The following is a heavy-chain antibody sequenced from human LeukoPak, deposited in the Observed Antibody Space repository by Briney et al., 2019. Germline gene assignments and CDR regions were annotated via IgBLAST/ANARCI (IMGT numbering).Heavy chain of an antibody. CDR1: GFTFSGCA. J-gene: IGHJ4*02. Sequence: GGSLRLSCATSGFTFSGCAMHWVRQAPGKGLEWVAVVSYDGIIKYYADSLKGRFTISRDNSKNTLYLQMNSLRTEDTAVYYCVREDTHYFDYWGQGTLVTVSS. D-gene: IGHD5-18*01. V-gene: IGHV3-30*04. CDR2: VSYDGIIK. CDR3: VREDTHYFDY.